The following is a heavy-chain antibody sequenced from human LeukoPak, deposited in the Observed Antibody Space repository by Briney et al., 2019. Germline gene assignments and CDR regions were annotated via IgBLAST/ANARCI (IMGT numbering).Heavy chain of an antibody. J-gene: IGHJ3*02. Sequence: GGSLRLSCAASGFTFSSYGMSWVRQAPGKGLEWVSAISGSGGSTYYADSVKGRFTISRDNSKNTLYLQMNSLRAEDTAVYYCAKDIVVVPAARKVGSAAFDIWGQGTMVTVSS. V-gene: IGHV3-23*01. CDR3: AKDIVVVPAARKVGSAAFDI. CDR1: GFTFSSYG. D-gene: IGHD2-2*01. CDR2: ISGSGGST.